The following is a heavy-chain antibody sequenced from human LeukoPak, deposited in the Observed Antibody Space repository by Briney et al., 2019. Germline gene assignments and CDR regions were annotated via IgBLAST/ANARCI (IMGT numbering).Heavy chain of an antibody. D-gene: IGHD1-26*01. J-gene: IGHJ5*02. CDR1: GGTFSSYA. CDR2: IIPFFGTA. V-gene: IGHV1-69*13. CDR3: AREKYSGSYSNWFDP. Sequence: SVKVSCKASGGTFSSYAISWVRQAPGQGLEWMGGIIPFFGTANYAQKFQGRVTFTADESTSTAYMELSSLRSEDTAVYYCAREKYSGSYSNWFDPWGQGTLVTVSS.